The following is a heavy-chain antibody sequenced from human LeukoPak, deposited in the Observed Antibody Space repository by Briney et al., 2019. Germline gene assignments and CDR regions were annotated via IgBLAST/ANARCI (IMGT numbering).Heavy chain of an antibody. D-gene: IGHD1-26*01. CDR3: ARLVMVGATSSLDY. CDR1: GFTFSIYG. CDR2: ISYNGSNK. V-gene: IGHV3-30*03. Sequence: PGRSLRLSCSAAGFTFSIYGIHWVRQAPGKGLEWVALISYNGSNKYYADSVKGRLTISRDNSKNTLYLQMHSLRAEDTAVYYCARLVMVGATSSLDYWGQGTLVTVSS. J-gene: IGHJ4*02.